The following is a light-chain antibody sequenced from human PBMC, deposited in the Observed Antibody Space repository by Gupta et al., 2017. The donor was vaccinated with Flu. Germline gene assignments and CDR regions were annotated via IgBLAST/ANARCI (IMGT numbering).Light chain of an antibody. CDR2: DVT. J-gene: IGLJ2*01. CDR3: SAYITTTLDVA. V-gene: IGLV2-14*03. Sequence: QSALTQPASVSGSPGQSITISCTGISSDVGGYDDVSWYQQHPGKAPKLMIYDVTNRPSGVSSRFSGSKSGNTASLTISGLQAEDEADYYCSAYITTTLDVAFGGGTKLTVL. CDR1: SSDVGGYDD.